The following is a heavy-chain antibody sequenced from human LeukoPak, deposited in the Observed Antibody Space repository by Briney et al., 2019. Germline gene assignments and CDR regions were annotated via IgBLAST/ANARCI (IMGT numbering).Heavy chain of an antibody. CDR2: ISYDGSNK. CDR1: GFTFSSYA. J-gene: IGHJ4*02. CDR3: AREGDYYDSSGYLDY. Sequence: GGPLRLSCAASGFTFSSYAMHWVRQAPGKGLEWVAVISYDGSNKYYADSVKGRFTISRDNSKNTLYLQMNSLRAEDTAVYYCAREGDYYDSSGYLDYWGQGTLVTVSS. D-gene: IGHD3-22*01. V-gene: IGHV3-30*04.